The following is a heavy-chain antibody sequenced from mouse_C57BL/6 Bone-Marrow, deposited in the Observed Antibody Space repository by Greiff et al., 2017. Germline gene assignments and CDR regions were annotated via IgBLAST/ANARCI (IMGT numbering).Heavy chain of an antibody. J-gene: IGHJ4*01. V-gene: IGHV1-55*01. CDR2: IYPGSGST. CDR3: ARGETTLYYAMDY. CDR1: GYTFTSYW. Sequence: QVQLQQPGAELVKPGASVKMSCKASGYTFTSYWITWVKQRPRQGLEWIGDIYPGSGSTNYNEKFKSKATLTVDTSSSTAYMQLSSLTSEDSEVXDCARGETTLYYAMDYWGQGTSVTVSS.